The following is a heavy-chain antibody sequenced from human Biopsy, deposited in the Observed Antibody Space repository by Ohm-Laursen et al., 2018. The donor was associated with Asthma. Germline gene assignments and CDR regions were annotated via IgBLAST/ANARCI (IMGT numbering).Heavy chain of an antibody. CDR1: GYTFNSAG. D-gene: IGHD3-10*01. Sequence: SVTVSCKTSGYTFNSAGITWARQAPGQGLEWMGWISVYNGNTKVAQKLQDRVTMITDTSTSTAYMELRSLRSDDTAVYFCARAVDYSHYYGIDVWGQGTTVTVS. CDR3: ARAVDYSHYYGIDV. J-gene: IGHJ6*02. V-gene: IGHV1-18*01. CDR2: ISVYNGNT.